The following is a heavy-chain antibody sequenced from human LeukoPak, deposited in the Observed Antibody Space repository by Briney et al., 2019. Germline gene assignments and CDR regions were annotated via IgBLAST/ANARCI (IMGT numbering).Heavy chain of an antibody. Sequence: GGSLRLSCAASEFTFISYGMNWVRQAPGKGLEWVSSISSSSSYIYYADSVKGRFTISRDNAKNSLYLQMNSLRVEDTAVYYCARNYYDSSGYYYTIDYWAREPWSPSPQ. D-gene: IGHD3-22*01. CDR2: ISSSSSYI. J-gene: IGHJ4*02. CDR1: EFTFISYG. CDR3: ARNYYDSSGYYYTIDY. V-gene: IGHV3-21*01.